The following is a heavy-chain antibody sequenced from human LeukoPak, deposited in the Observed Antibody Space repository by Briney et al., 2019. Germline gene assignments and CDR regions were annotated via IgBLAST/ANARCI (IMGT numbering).Heavy chain of an antibody. CDR2: VYSTGSTTGST. CDR1: GYSISSGYY. V-gene: IGHV4-38-2*01. CDR3: ARLSAMAHDAFDI. Sequence: PSETLSLTCAVSGYSISSGYYWGWIRQPPGKGLEWIGSVYSTGSTTGSTYYNPSLKSRVTISADTSKNQFSLKLNSVTAADTAVYYCARLSAMAHDAFDIWGQGTMVTVSS. D-gene: IGHD2-2*01. J-gene: IGHJ3*02.